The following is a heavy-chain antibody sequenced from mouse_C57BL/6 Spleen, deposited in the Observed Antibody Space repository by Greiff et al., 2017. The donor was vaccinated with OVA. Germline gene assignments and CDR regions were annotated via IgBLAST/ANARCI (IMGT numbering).Heavy chain of an antibody. CDR1: GYTFTSYW. Sequence: VQLQQSGAELVRPGSSVKLSCKASGYTFTSYWMHWVKQRPIQGLEWIGNIDPSDSETHYNQKFKDKATLTVDKSSSTAYMQLSSLTSEDSAVYYCARSGSSYAMDYWGQGTSVTVSS. D-gene: IGHD1-1*01. CDR3: ARSGSSYAMDY. V-gene: IGHV1-52*01. CDR2: IDPSDSET. J-gene: IGHJ4*01.